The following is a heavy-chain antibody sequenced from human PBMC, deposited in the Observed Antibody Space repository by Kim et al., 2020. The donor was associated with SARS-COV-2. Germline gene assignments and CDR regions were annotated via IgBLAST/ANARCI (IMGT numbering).Heavy chain of an antibody. J-gene: IGHJ4*02. CDR1: GFTFSNSP. CDR2: IDGRGATT. D-gene: IGHD5-12*01. Sequence: GGSLRLSCAASGFTFSNSPMSWVRQAPGKGLEWVSTIDGRGATTYYPGSVKGRFTISRDNSKNTLYLQMNNLRAEDTAVYFCAKSGQLDCWGQGTLVTVSS. V-gene: IGHV3-23*01. CDR3: AKSGQLDC.